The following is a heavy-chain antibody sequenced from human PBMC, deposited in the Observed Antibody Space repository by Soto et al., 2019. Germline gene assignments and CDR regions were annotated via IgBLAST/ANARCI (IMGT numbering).Heavy chain of an antibody. V-gene: IGHV1-8*01. CDR3: ARERSAAGTGWFDP. CDR2: MNPNSGNT. J-gene: IGHJ5*02. D-gene: IGHD6-13*01. CDR1: GYTFTSYD. Sequence: VASVKVSCKASGYTFTSYDINWVRQATGQGLEWMGWMNPNSGNTGYAQKFQGRVTMTRNTSISTAYMELSSLRSEDTAVYYCARERSAAGTGWFDPWGQGTLVTAPQ.